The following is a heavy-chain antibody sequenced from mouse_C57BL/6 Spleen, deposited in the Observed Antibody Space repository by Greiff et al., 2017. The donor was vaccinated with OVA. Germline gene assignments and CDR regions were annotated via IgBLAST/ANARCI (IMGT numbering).Heavy chain of an antibody. CDR1: GYTFTSYG. V-gene: IGHV1-81*01. D-gene: IGHD2-3*01. J-gene: IGHJ2*01. CDR2: IYPRSGNT. Sequence: QVQLKESGAELARPGASVKLSCKASGYTFTSYGISWVKQRTGQGLEWIGEIYPRSGNTYYNEKFKGKATLTADKSSSTAYMELRSLTSEDSAVYFCARGDDGSPFDYWGQGTTLTVSS. CDR3: ARGDDGSPFDY.